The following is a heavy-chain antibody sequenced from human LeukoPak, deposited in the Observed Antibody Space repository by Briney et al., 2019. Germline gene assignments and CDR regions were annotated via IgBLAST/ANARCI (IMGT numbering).Heavy chain of an antibody. J-gene: IGHJ4*02. CDR2: IYYTGST. V-gene: IGHV4-59*01. D-gene: IGHD2-2*01. CDR1: GGSIDSDY. CDR3: ARVYQSAEYYFDY. Sequence: PSETLSLTCTVSGGSIDSDYWSWIRQPPGKGLEWIGYIYYTGSTEYHPSLTSRVTISLDTSKNQFSLKLTSVTAADTAVYYCARVYQSAEYYFDYWGQGNLVSVSS.